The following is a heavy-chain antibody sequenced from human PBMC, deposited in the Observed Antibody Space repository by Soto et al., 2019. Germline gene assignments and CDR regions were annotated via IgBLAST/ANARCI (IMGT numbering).Heavy chain of an antibody. CDR2: IYSGGYT. V-gene: IGHV3-53*01. CDR1: GFTVSNNY. CDR3: ASQRGGGGY. Sequence: EVQLVESGGGLIQPGGSLRLSCAVSGFTVSNNYMSWVRQAPGKGLEGVSVIYSGGYTAYGDSVKGRFTISRDNSKNKFILKRTRRGADATALYYCASQRGGGGYWGQGTLVTVSS. J-gene: IGHJ4*02. D-gene: IGHD6-25*01.